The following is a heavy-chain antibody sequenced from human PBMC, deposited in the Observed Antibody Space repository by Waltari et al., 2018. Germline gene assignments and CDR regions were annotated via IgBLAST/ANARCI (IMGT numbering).Heavy chain of an antibody. Sequence: QVQLQQWGAGLLTPSEPLSLTCAVYGGSFSGYYWSWIRQPPGKGLEWIGEINHSGSTNYNPSLKSRVTISVDTSKNQFSLKLSSVTAADTAVYYCARPYYDYVWGSYRYTGYNWFDPWGQGTLVTVSS. J-gene: IGHJ5*02. V-gene: IGHV4-34*01. CDR3: ARPYYDYVWGSYRYTGYNWFDP. D-gene: IGHD3-16*02. CDR2: INHSGST. CDR1: GGSFSGYY.